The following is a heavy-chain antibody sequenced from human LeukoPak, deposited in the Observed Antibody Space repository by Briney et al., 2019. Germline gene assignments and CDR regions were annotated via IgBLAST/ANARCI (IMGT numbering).Heavy chain of an antibody. CDR1: GGSISSGDYY. J-gene: IGHJ4*02. CDR3: ARQTTVISFDY. Sequence: SETLSLTCTVSGGSISSGDYYWTWIRQPPGNGLEWMGYIFYSGSMYYNPSLKSRLTISVDTSKNQFSLKLRSVTAADTAVYYCARQTTVISFDYWGQGALVTVSS. CDR2: IFYSGSM. V-gene: IGHV4-30-4*01. D-gene: IGHD4-17*01.